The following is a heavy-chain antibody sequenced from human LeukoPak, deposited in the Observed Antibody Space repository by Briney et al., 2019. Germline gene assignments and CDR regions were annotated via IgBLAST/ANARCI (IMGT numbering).Heavy chain of an antibody. CDR2: IRYDGSNK. Sequence: GGSLRLSCAASGFTFSSYGMHWVRQAPGKGLEWVAFIRYDGSNKYYGDSVKGRFTISRDNSKNTMYLQMNSLRAEDTAVYYCAKSLKGKLRLDYWGQGTLVTVSS. V-gene: IGHV3-30*02. J-gene: IGHJ4*02. CDR1: GFTFSSYG. D-gene: IGHD4-17*01. CDR3: AKSLKGKLRLDY.